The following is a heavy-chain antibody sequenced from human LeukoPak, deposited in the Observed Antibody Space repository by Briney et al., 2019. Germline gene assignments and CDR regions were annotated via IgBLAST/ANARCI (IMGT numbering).Heavy chain of an antibody. CDR2: ISGSGGST. J-gene: IGHJ6*03. V-gene: IGHV3-23*01. Sequence: GGSLRLSCAASGFTFSSYAMSWVRQAPGKGLEWVSAISGSGGSTYYADSVKGRFTISRDNSKNTLYLQMNSLRAEDTAVYYCAKQRRITIFGVVPGYMDVWGKGTTVTVSS. CDR3: AKQRRITIFGVVPGYMDV. CDR1: GFTFSSYA. D-gene: IGHD3-3*01.